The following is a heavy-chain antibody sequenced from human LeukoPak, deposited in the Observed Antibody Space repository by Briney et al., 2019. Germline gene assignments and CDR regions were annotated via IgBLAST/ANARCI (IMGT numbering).Heavy chain of an antibody. D-gene: IGHD1-26*01. CDR2: ISSSSSTI. Sequence: PGGSLRLSCAASGFTFSSYSMNWVRQAPGKGLEWVSYISSSSSTIYYADSVKGRFTISRDNAKNSLYLRMNSLRAEDTAVYYCARIMGATPFRWGQGTLVTVSS. CDR3: ARIMGATPFR. CDR1: GFTFSSYS. J-gene: IGHJ4*02. V-gene: IGHV3-48*01.